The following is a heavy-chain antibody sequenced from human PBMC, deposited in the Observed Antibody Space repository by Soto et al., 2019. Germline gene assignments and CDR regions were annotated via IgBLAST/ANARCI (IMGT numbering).Heavy chain of an antibody. J-gene: IGHJ6*02. CDR3: AREGASGFGMDV. D-gene: IGHD1-26*01. Sequence: SETLSLTCNVSGGSIRSYYWSWIRQPAGKALEWIGRIYTSGTTNYNPSLKSRATMLIDTSKNQFSLILSSVAAADTAVYYCAREGASGFGMDVWGQGTTVTVSS. CDR1: GGSIRSYY. V-gene: IGHV4-4*07. CDR2: IYTSGTT.